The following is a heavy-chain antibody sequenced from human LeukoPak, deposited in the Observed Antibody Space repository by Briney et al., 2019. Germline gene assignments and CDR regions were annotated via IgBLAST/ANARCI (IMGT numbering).Heavy chain of an antibody. CDR3: AIAYCTSTSCFTFDY. CDR2: ISANNGNT. D-gene: IGHD2-2*02. CDR1: GYTFTSYT. J-gene: IGHJ4*02. V-gene: IGHV1-18*01. Sequence: AASVNVSCKASGYTFTSYTISWVRQARGQGLEGMGWISANNGNTNHAQKFQGRLTITTDTSTSIAYMELRSLRSDDTAVYYCAIAYCTSTSCFTFDYWGQGTLVTVSS.